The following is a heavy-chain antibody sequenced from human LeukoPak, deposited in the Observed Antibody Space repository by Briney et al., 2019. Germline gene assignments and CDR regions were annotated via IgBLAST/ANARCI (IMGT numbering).Heavy chain of an antibody. J-gene: IGHJ3*02. Sequence: GGSLRLSCAASGFTVSSNYMSWVRQAPGKGLEWVSIIYSGGSTYYADSVKDRFTISRDNSKNTLYLQMNSLRAEDTAVYYCARVLWLSAFDIWGQGTMVTVSS. V-gene: IGHV3-66*01. CDR3: ARVLWLSAFDI. D-gene: IGHD2-21*01. CDR1: GFTVSSNY. CDR2: IYSGGST.